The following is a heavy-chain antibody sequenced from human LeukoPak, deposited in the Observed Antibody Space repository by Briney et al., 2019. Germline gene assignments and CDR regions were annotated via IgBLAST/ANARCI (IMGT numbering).Heavy chain of an antibody. V-gene: IGHV3-7*02. J-gene: IGHJ4*02. CDR1: GFTFSSYW. Sequence: QTGGSLGLSCAASGFTFSSYWMSWVRQAPGKGLEWVANIKQDGSEKYYVDSVKGRFTISRDNAKNSLYLQMNSLRDEDTAVYYCAGPDIVAPSSSYWGQGTLVTVSS. CDR3: AGPDIVAPSSSY. CDR2: IKQDGSEK. D-gene: IGHD5-12*01.